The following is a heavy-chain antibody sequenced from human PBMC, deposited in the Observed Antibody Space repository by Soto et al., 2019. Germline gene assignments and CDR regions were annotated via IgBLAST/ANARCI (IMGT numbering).Heavy chain of an antibody. CDR1: GFTFSSYG. J-gene: IGHJ6*02. CDR3: ARETGGPLYGMDV. Sequence: QVQLVESGGGVVQPGRSLRLSGAGSGFTFSSYGMHWVRQAPGKGLEWVAVIWYDGSNKYYADSVKGRFTISRDDSKNTLYLQLNSLRAEDTAVYYCARETGGPLYGMDVWGQGTTVTVSS. CDR2: IWYDGSNK. D-gene: IGHD7-27*01. V-gene: IGHV3-33*01.